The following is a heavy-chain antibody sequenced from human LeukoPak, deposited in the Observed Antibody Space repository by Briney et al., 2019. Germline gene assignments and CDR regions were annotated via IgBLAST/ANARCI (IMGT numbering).Heavy chain of an antibody. V-gene: IGHV1-2*02. CDR2: INPNSGGT. CDR1: GYTFTGYY. CDR3: ASLGLGDSSGYYSDY. J-gene: IGHJ4*02. Sequence: ASVKVSCKASGYTFTGYYMHLVRQAPGQGLEWMGWINPNSGGTNYAQKFQGRVTMTRDTSISTAYMELSRLRSGDTAVYYCASLGLGDSSGYYSDYWGQGTLVTVSS. D-gene: IGHD3-22*01.